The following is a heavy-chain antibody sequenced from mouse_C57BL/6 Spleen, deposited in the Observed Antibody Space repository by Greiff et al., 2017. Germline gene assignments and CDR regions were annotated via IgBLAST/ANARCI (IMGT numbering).Heavy chain of an antibody. CDR3: ARWALHYYGSSYGEDYAMDY. J-gene: IGHJ4*01. Sequence: QVQLQQSGPELVKPGASVKISCKASGYAFSSSWMNWVKQRPGKGLEWIGRIYPGDGDTNYNGKFKGKATLTADKSSSTAYMQLRSLTSEEAAVYFCARWALHYYGSSYGEDYAMDYWGQGTSVTVSS. CDR2: IYPGDGDT. CDR1: GYAFSSSW. D-gene: IGHD1-1*01. V-gene: IGHV1-82*01.